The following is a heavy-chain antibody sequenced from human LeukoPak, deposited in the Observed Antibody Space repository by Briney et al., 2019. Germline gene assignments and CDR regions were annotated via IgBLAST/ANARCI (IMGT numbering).Heavy chain of an antibody. V-gene: IGHV4-61*01. CDR3: ARSFGSGSYFFDY. Sequence: SETLSLTCTVSGGSVSSGSYYWSWIRQPPGKGLEWSGYIYYSGSTNYNPSLKSRVTISVDTSRNQFSLKLSSVTAADTAVYYCARSFGSGSYFFDYWGQGTLVTVSS. D-gene: IGHD3-10*01. CDR2: IYYSGST. CDR1: GGSVSSGSYY. J-gene: IGHJ4*02.